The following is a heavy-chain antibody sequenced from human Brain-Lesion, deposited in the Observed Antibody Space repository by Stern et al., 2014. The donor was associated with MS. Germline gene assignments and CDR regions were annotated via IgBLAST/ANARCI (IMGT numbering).Heavy chain of an antibody. V-gene: IGHV3-53*01. Sequence: EVQLVVSGGGVIQPGGSLRLSCTASGFTVSRGYMTWVRQAPGKGLEWVSLITNVGSTFYTDSVKGRFTISRDDSKNTVYLHMTSLRAEDTAMYYCARDTSSPERSDWWGQGTLVTVSS. D-gene: IGHD1-1*01. CDR3: ARDTSSPERSDW. CDR1: GFTVSRGY. J-gene: IGHJ4*02. CDR2: ITNVGST.